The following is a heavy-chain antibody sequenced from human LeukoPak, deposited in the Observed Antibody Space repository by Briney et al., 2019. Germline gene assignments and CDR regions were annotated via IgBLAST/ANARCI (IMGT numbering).Heavy chain of an antibody. J-gene: IGHJ4*02. CDR3: ARLRNRFMALDY. D-gene: IGHD1-14*01. CDR1: GYTFTGYY. CDR2: INPNSGGA. Sequence: GASVKVSCKASGYTFTGYYMHWVRQAPAQGLEWMGWINPNSGGANYAQKFQGRVTMTRDTSISTAYMELSRLRSDDTAVYYCARLRNRFMALDYWGQGTLVTVSS. V-gene: IGHV1-2*02.